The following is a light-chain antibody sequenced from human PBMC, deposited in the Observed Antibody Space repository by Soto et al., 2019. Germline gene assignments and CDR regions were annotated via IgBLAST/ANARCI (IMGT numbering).Light chain of an antibody. CDR2: DVN. CDR1: SSDVGSYPY. Sequence: QSVLTQTASVSGSPGQSITISCTGTSSDVGSYPYVSWYQQHPGKAPKLMIYDVNSRPSGVSNRFSGSKSGNTASLTISGLQAEDEADYYCGSFTTSNTVVFGGGTKLTVL. V-gene: IGLV2-14*03. J-gene: IGLJ2*01. CDR3: GSFTTSNTVV.